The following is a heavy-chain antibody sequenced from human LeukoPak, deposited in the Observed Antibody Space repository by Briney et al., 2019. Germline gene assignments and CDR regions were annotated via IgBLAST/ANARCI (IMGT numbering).Heavy chain of an antibody. CDR3: ARDPPFDSSVLYY. CDR2: INAGNGNT. CDR1: GYTFTSYA. V-gene: IGHV1-3*01. Sequence: ASVKVSCKASGYTFTSYAMHWVRQAPGQRFEWMGWINAGNGNTKYSQKFQGRVTITRDTSASTAYMELSSLRSEDTAVYYCARDPPFDSSVLYYWGQGTLVTVSS. J-gene: IGHJ4*02. D-gene: IGHD3-22*01.